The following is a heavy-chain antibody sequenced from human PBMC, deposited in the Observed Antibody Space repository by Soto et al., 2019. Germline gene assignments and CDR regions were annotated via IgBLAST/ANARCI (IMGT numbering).Heavy chain of an antibody. D-gene: IGHD6-13*01. CDR1: GGVFSSYC. Sequence: QVQLVQSGAEVKKPGSSVKVSCMASGGVFSSYCINWVRQAPGQGLEWLGGIIPILASPNYAQKFQGRVTIIADESTSTAYMELSSLRSEDTAVYYCAGARDSLAVAGSDYFDSWGQGTLVTVSS. J-gene: IGHJ4*02. CDR2: IIPILASP. V-gene: IGHV1-69*01. CDR3: AGARDSLAVAGSDYFDS.